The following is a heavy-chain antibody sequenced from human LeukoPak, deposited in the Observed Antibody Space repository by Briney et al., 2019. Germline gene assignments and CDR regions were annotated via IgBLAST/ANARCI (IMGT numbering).Heavy chain of an antibody. CDR1: GGTFSSYA. Sequence: SVKVSCKASGGTFSSYAISWVRQAPGQGLEWMGRIIPILGIANYAQKFQGRVTITADKSTSTAYMELSSLRSEDTAVYYCARDPSSSWYRSYYFDYWGQGTLVAVSS. CDR2: IIPILGIA. V-gene: IGHV1-69*04. D-gene: IGHD6-13*01. CDR3: ARDPSSSWYRSYYFDY. J-gene: IGHJ4*02.